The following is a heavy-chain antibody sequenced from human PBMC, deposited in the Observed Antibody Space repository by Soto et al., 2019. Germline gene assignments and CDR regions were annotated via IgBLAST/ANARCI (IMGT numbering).Heavy chain of an antibody. CDR3: AHTWWHDAFDI. J-gene: IGHJ3*02. V-gene: IGHV2-5*02. CDR2: IYWDDDK. Sequence: QITLKESGPTLVKPTQTLTLTCTFSGFSLSTSGVGVGWIRQPPGKALEWLSLIYWDDDKRYSPSLQSRLTITKDTSKNQVVLTMTNMDPVDTATYYCAHTWWHDAFDIWGQGTMVTVSS. D-gene: IGHD2-8*02. CDR1: GFSLSTSGVG.